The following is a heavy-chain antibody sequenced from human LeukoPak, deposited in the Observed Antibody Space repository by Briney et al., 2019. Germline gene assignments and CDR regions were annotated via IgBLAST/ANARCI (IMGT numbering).Heavy chain of an antibody. CDR3: ARDPDDILTGYSQGWYFDL. V-gene: IGHV4-31*03. J-gene: IGHJ2*01. D-gene: IGHD3-9*01. CDR2: IYYSGST. CDR1: GGSISSGGYY. Sequence: PSETLSLTCTVSGGSISSGGYYWSWIRQHPGKGLEWIGYIYYSGSTYYNPSLKSRVTISVDTSKSQFSLKLSSVTAADTAVYYCARDPDDILTGYSQGWYFDLWGRGTLVTVSS.